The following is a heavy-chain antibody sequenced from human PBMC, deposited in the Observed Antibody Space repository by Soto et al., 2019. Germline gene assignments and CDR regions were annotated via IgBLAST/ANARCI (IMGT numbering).Heavy chain of an antibody. D-gene: IGHD2-2*02. Sequence: GASVKVSCKASGYTFTGYYMHWVRQAPGQGLEWMGWINPNSGGTNYAQKFQGRVTMTRDTSISTAYMELSRLRSDDTAVYYCARKLGYCSSTSCHTDWFDPWGQGTLVTSPQ. V-gene: IGHV1-2*02. CDR1: GYTFTGYY. CDR3: ARKLGYCSSTSCHTDWFDP. CDR2: INPNSGGT. J-gene: IGHJ5*02.